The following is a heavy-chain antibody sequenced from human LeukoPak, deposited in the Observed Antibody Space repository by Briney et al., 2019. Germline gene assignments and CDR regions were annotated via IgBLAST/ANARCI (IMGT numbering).Heavy chain of an antibody. D-gene: IGHD4-17*01. V-gene: IGHV3-23*01. CDR3: AKDSGYGDYGGEYFPH. Sequence: GGSLRLSCAASGLTFSNYAMSWVRQSPGKGLEWVSSITVNSADTYYADSVKGRFTISSDNSKNTLYLQMNSLRAEDTAIYYCAKDSGYGDYGGEYFPHWGQGTLVTVSS. CDR1: GLTFSNYA. CDR2: ITVNSADT. J-gene: IGHJ1*01.